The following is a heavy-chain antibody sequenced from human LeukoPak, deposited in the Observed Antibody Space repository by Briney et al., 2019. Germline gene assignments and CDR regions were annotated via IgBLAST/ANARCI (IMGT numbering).Heavy chain of an antibody. J-gene: IGHJ5*02. CDR2: IKQDGSEK. D-gene: IGHD3-9*01. V-gene: IGHV3-7*01. Sequence: GGSLRLSCAASGFTFSSYWMSWVRQAPGKGLEWVANIKQDGSEKYYVDSVKGRFTISRDNAKNSLYLQMNSLRAEDTAVYYYARGRDVLRYFDWFAGDWFDPWGQGTLVTVSS. CDR3: ARGRDVLRYFDWFAGDWFDP. CDR1: GFTFSSYW.